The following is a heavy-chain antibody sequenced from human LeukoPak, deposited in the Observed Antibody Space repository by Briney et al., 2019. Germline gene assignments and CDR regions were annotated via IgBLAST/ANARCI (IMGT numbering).Heavy chain of an antibody. J-gene: IGHJ4*02. CDR2: ISSYNSNT. CDR3: ARGPGGSPAPFGFDY. V-gene: IGHV1-18*01. D-gene: IGHD1-26*01. CDR1: GYILTSYG. Sequence: GASVNVSCTASGYILTSYGVNWVRQAPGQGLEWMGWISSYNSNTHYSQKLQGRVTMTTDKSTSTAYMELRRLRSEDTAVYFCARGPGGSPAPFGFDYWGQGTLVTVSS.